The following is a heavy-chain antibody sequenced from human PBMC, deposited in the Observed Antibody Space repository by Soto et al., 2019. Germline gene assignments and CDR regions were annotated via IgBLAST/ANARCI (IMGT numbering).Heavy chain of an antibody. CDR2: INHSGST. CDR1: GGSFSGYY. CDR3: ASLLNHYGDFYPSY. V-gene: IGHV4-34*01. J-gene: IGHJ4*02. Sequence: SETLSFTCAVYGGSFSGYYWSWIRQPPGKGLEWIGEINHSGSTNYNPSLKSRVTISVDTSKNQFSLKLSSVTAADTAVYYCASLLNHYGDFYPSYWGQGTLVTVSS. D-gene: IGHD4-17*01.